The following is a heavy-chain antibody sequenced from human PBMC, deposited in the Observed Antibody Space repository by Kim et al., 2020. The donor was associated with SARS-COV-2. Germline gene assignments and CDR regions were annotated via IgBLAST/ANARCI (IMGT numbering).Heavy chain of an antibody. J-gene: IGHJ4*02. CDR3: ARDMVRGVPDYLDY. D-gene: IGHD3-10*01. Sequence: YSDSVQGRFTISRDNSKNALYLQMNSLRPEDTAVYFCARDMVRGVPDYLDYWGQGTLVTVSS. V-gene: IGHV3-30*01.